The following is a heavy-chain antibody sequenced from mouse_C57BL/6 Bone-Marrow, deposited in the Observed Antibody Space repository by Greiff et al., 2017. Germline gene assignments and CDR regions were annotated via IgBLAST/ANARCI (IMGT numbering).Heavy chain of an antibody. CDR3: ARDDGPY. Sequence: QVQLQQSGPELVKPGASVQISCKASGYSFTSYYIHWVKQRPGQGIEWIGWIYPGSGNTKYNEKFKGKATLTADTSSSTAYMQLSSLTSEDSAVYYGARDDGPYWGQGTLVTVSA. D-gene: IGHD2-3*01. V-gene: IGHV1-66*01. CDR1: GYSFTSYY. J-gene: IGHJ3*01. CDR2: IYPGSGNT.